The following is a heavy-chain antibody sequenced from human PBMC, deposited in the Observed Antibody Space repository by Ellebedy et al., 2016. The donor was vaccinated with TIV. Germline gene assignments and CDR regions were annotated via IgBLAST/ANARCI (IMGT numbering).Heavy chain of an antibody. V-gene: IGHV4-4*07. CDR1: GGPLTNKW. CDR2: IYSSGTT. Sequence: MPSETLSLTCTVSGGPLTNKWWGWIRQSAGKGLECLGRIYSSGTTEYNPSLRGRVTMSIDTTKRQFSLRLNSVTAADTAVYYCVRGPYYYGLDVWGQGTAVTVSS. CDR3: VRGPYYYGLDV. J-gene: IGHJ6*02.